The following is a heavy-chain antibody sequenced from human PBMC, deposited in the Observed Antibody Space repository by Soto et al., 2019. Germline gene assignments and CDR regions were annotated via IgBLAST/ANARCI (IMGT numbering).Heavy chain of an antibody. J-gene: IGHJ6*02. CDR3: AKVSVLRSGPRNYYGMDV. CDR2: ISGSGGST. Sequence: GGSLRLSCAASGFTFSSYAMSCVRQAPWKGLEWVSGISGSGGSTYYADSVKGRFTISRDNSKNTLYLQMNSLRAEDTAVYYCAKVSVLRSGPRNYYGMDVWGQGTTVTVSS. CDR1: GFTFSSYA. D-gene: IGHD6-19*01. V-gene: IGHV3-23*01.